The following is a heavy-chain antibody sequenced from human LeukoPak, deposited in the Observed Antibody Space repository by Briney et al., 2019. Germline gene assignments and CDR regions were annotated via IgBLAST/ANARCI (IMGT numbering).Heavy chain of an antibody. Sequence: GGSLRLSCAASGFTLGNYAMSWVRQAPGKRLEWVSSMSSSGGSTYYADSVKGRFTFSRDNPKNTLYLQMNSLRAEDTAVYYCAKSSYYDTSGFYREYYFDYWGQGTLVTVSS. CDR3: AKSSYYDTSGFYREYYFDY. D-gene: IGHD3-22*01. CDR1: GFTLGNYA. CDR2: MSSSGGST. J-gene: IGHJ4*02. V-gene: IGHV3-23*01.